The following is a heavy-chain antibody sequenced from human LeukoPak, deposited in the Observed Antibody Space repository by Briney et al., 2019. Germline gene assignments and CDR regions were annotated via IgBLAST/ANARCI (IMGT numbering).Heavy chain of an antibody. V-gene: IGHV3-9*01. CDR3: ASLYDSSGYYSDY. Sequence: GGSLRLSCAASGFTFDDYAMHWVRHAPGKGLEWVSGISWNSGSIGYADSVKGRFTISRNNAKNSLYLQMNSLRAEDTALYYCASLYDSSGYYSDYWGQGTLVTVSS. CDR1: GFTFDDYA. D-gene: IGHD3-22*01. CDR2: ISWNSGSI. J-gene: IGHJ4*02.